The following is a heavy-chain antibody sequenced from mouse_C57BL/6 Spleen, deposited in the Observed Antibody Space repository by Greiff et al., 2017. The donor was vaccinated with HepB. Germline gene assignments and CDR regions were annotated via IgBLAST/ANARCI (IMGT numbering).Heavy chain of an antibody. J-gene: IGHJ1*03. CDR1: GFTFSSYA. Sequence: EVQLVESGGGLVKPGGSLKLSCAASGFTFSSYAMSWVRQTPEKRLEWVATISDGGSYTYYPDNVKGRFTISRDNAKNNLYLQMSHLKSEDTAMYYCARDTRITTVVEDWYFDVWGTGTTVTVSS. D-gene: IGHD1-1*01. CDR3: ARDTRITTVVEDWYFDV. CDR2: ISDGGSYT. V-gene: IGHV5-4*01.